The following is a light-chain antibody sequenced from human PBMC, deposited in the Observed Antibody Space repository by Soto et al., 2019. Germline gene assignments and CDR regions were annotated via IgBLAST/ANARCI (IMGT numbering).Light chain of an antibody. CDR1: SGHTIYA. CDR3: QTWGTGSWV. Sequence: QSVLTQSPSASASLGASVKLTCTLSSGHTIYAVAWHQQQPEKGPRYLMKLNSDGSHTKGDGIPDRFSGSSAGADRYLTISGLQSEDEADYYCQTWGTGSWVFGGGTKLTVL. V-gene: IGLV4-69*01. J-gene: IGLJ3*02. CDR2: LNSDGSH.